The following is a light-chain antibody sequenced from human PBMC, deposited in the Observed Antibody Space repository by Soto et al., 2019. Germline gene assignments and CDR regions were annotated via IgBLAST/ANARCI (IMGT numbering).Light chain of an antibody. CDR2: GAS. CDR3: QQYNNWPPIT. CDR1: QSVSSN. Sequence: EIAMTQSPATLSLSPGERATLSCGASQSVSSNLAWYQQKPGQAPRLLVYGASTRATGIPARFSGSVSGTEFTLTISSLQSEDFAVYYGQQYNNWPPITFGQGTRLEIK. V-gene: IGKV3-15*01. J-gene: IGKJ5*01.